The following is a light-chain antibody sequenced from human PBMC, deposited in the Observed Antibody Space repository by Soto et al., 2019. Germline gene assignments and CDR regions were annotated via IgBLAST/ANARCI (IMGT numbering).Light chain of an antibody. V-gene: IGLV2-14*01. J-gene: IGLJ1*01. CDR1: SSDVGGSNS. CDR2: EVR. Sequence: QSVLTQPASVSGSPGQSITISCTGTSSDVGGSNSVSWYQQHSGKAPTLIIYEVRHRPSGVSNRFSGSKSGNTASLTISGLQAEDEADYYCVSYTSSSTLYVFGTGTKVTVL. CDR3: VSYTSSSTLYV.